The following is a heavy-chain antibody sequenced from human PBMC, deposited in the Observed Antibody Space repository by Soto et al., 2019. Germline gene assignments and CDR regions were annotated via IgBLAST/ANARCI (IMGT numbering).Heavy chain of an antibody. V-gene: IGHV4-59*08. CDR1: GGSISSYY. CDR3: ARLQNFVNWSFDH. CDR2: IYYSGST. J-gene: IGHJ4*02. Sequence: SETLSLTCTVSGGSISSYYWSWIRQPPGKGLEWIGYIYYSGSTNYNPSFKSRVTISVDTSKNQISLKLTSVTATDTAVYYCARLQNFVNWSFDHWGQGALVTVSS. D-gene: IGHD3-3*01.